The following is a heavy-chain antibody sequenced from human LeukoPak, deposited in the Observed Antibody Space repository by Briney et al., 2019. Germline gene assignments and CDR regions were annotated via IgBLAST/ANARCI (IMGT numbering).Heavy chain of an antibody. D-gene: IGHD5-24*01. V-gene: IGHV4-31*03. Sequence: SETLSLTCTVSGGSISSGGYYWSWIRQHPGKGLEWIGYIYYSGSTYYNPSLKSRVTISVDTSKNQFSLKLSSVTAADTVVYYCARVKGYNRAFDIWGQGTMVTVSS. CDR1: GGSISSGGYY. J-gene: IGHJ3*02. CDR2: IYYSGST. CDR3: ARVKGYNRAFDI.